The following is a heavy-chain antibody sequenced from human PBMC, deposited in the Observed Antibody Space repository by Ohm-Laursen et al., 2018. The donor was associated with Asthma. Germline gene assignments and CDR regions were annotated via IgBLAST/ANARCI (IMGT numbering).Heavy chain of an antibody. V-gene: IGHV3-33*01. CDR1: GFTFSSYG. CDR2: IWYDGSNK. CDR3: AREYCSSTSCYSLLPYYYYYGMDV. D-gene: IGHD2-2*01. Sequence: SLRLSCTASGFTFSSYGMHWVRQAPGKGLEWVAVIWYDGSNKYYADSVKGRFTISRDNSKNTLYLQMNSLRAEDTAVYYCAREYCSSTSCYSLLPYYYYYGMDVWGQGTTVTVSS. J-gene: IGHJ6*02.